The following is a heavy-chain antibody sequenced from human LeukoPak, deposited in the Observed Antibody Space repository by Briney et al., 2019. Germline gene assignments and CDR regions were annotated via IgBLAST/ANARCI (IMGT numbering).Heavy chain of an antibody. Sequence: GGSLRLSCAASGFTFSSYAMNWVRQAPGKGLEWVSGISGSGGTTYYADSVQGRLTISRDNSKNTLYVQMNSLRGDDTAIYYCVKDSYYYDNSGYYYVKDHWGQGTLVTVSS. V-gene: IGHV3-23*01. CDR3: VKDSYYYDNSGYYYVKDH. J-gene: IGHJ4*02. CDR2: ISGSGGTT. CDR1: GFTFSSYA. D-gene: IGHD3-22*01.